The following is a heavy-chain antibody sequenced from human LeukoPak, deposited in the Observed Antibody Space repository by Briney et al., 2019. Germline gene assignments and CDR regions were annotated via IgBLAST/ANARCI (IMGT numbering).Heavy chain of an antibody. J-gene: IGHJ5*02. Sequence: PGGSLRLSCAASGFTYSSNWMHWVRQAPGKGLVWVSRVSGDGSITYYADSVKGRFTMSRDNAKNTLYLQMNSLRGEDTAVYYCAKLTRGYCSSTACPNWFDPWGQGTLVTVSS. V-gene: IGHV3-74*01. CDR3: AKLTRGYCSSTACPNWFDP. D-gene: IGHD2-2*01. CDR1: GFTYSSNW. CDR2: VSGDGSIT.